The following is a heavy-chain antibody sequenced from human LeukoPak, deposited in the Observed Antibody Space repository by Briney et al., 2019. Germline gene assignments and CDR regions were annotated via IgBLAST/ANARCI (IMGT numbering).Heavy chain of an antibody. J-gene: IGHJ6*02. CDR2: IIPIFGTA. V-gene: IGHV1-69*13. CDR1: GGTFSSYA. CDR3: AMAYCTNGVCYYYYGMDV. Sequence: ASVTVSCKASGGTFSSYAISWVRQAPGQGLEWMGGIIPIFGTANYAQKFQGRVTITADESTSTAYMELSSLGSEDTAVYYCAMAYCTNGVCYYYYGMDVWGQGTTVTVSS. D-gene: IGHD2-8*01.